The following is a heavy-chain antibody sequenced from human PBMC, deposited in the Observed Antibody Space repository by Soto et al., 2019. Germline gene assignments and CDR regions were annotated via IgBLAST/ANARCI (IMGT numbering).Heavy chain of an antibody. J-gene: IGHJ6*02. Sequence: ASVKVSCKAPGYTFTSYDINWVRQATGQGLEWMGWMNPNSGNTGYAQKFQGRVTMTRNTSISTAYMELSSLRSEDTAVYYCARVHIAAAGTRYYYGMDVWGQGTTVTVSS. CDR2: MNPNSGNT. D-gene: IGHD6-13*01. CDR3: ARVHIAAAGTRYYYGMDV. V-gene: IGHV1-8*01. CDR1: GYTFTSYD.